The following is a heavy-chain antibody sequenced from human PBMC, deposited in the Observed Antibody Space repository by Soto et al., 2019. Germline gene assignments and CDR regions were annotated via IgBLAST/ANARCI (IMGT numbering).Heavy chain of an antibody. V-gene: IGHV2-5*02. Sequence: QITLKESGPPLVKPTQTLTLTCTFSGFSLSTSRVGVAWIRQPPGKALEWLALIYWDDDRRYSPSLKSRLTITKDTSKTQVVLTMTNMDPVDTATYYCAHSALMYNDDSRGFHYWCQGTLVTVSS. CDR2: IYWDDDR. J-gene: IGHJ4*02. CDR1: GFSLSTSRVG. D-gene: IGHD3-22*01. CDR3: AHSALMYNDDSRGFHY.